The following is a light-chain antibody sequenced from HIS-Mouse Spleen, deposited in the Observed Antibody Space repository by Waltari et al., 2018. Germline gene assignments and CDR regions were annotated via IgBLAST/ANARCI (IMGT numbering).Light chain of an antibody. CDR1: QGMSNY. J-gene: IGKJ4*01. CDR2: AAS. Sequence: DIQMTQSPSSLSASVGDRVTITCRASQGMSNYLAWYQQKPGKVPKLLIYAASTLQSGVPSRFSGSGSGTDFTLTISSLQPEDVATYYCQKYNSAPPYTFGGGTKVEIK. CDR3: QKYNSAPPYT. V-gene: IGKV1-27*01.